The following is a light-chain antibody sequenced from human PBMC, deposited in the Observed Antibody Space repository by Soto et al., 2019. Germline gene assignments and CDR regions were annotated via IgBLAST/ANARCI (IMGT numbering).Light chain of an antibody. J-gene: IGLJ1*01. V-gene: IGLV2-14*01. Sequence: LTQPASVSGSPGQSITISCTGTSSDIGAYNYVSWYQQYPGKTPKLVIYEVTDRPSGVSSRFSGSKSGSTASLTISGLQTEDEADYYCSSYTSSTTLVFGTGTKVTVL. CDR3: SSYTSSTTLV. CDR1: SSDIGAYNY. CDR2: EVT.